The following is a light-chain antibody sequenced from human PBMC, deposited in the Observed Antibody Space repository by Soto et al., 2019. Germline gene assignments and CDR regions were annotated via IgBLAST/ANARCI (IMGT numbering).Light chain of an antibody. V-gene: IGKV3D-20*02. CDR1: QSVSSNY. CDR3: QQRSNWPPLFT. Sequence: EIVLTQSPGTLSLSPGERATLSCRASQSVSSNYLGWYQQKPGQAPRLLIYGASSRATGIPDRFSGSGSGTDFTLTISSLEPEDFAVYYCQQRSNWPPLFTFGPGTKVDIK. CDR2: GAS. J-gene: IGKJ3*01.